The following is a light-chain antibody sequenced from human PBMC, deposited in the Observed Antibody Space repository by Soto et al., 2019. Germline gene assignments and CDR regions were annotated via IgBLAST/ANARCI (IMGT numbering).Light chain of an antibody. J-gene: IGLJ1*01. V-gene: IGLV2-11*01. CDR2: DVS. Sequence: QSVLTQPRSVSGSPGQSVTISCTGTSSDVGGYNYVSWYQKHPGQAPKLLIYDVSERPSGVPDRFSGSKSGNTASLTISGLQIGDESDYFCCSHAGSNSPYVFGSGTKATVL. CDR3: CSHAGSNSPYV. CDR1: SSDVGGYNY.